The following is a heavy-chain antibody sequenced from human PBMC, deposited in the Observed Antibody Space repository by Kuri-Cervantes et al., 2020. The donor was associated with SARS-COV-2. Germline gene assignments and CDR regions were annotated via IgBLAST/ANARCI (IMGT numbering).Heavy chain of an antibody. V-gene: IGHV1-45*02. Sequence: KISCKVSGYTLTELSMHWVRQAPGKGLEWMGWITAFNGNTEYAQKVLDRVTITADRSINTAYMELSSLRSEDTAMYFCATQRCSNGVCYSNEAFDIWGQGTMVTVSS. J-gene: IGHJ3*02. CDR2: ITAFNGNT. CDR1: GYTLTELS. D-gene: IGHD2-8*01. CDR3: ATQRCSNGVCYSNEAFDI.